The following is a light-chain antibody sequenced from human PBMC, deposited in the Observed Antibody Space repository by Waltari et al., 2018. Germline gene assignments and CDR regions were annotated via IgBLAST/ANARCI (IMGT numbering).Light chain of an antibody. V-gene: IGKV1-39*01. CDR3: QQSYSSPPFT. CDR1: QTISSY. CDR2: ATS. Sequence: DIQMTQSPSPLSASVGDRVTITCRANQTISSYFNWYQQQPRKAPRLLIYATSSLQSGVPSRFSGSRSGTDFTLTISSLHPEDFATYYCQQSYSSPPFTFGPGTKVDIK. J-gene: IGKJ3*01.